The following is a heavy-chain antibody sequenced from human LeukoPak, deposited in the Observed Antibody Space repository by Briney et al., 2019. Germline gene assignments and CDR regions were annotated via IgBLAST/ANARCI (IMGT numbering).Heavy chain of an antibody. J-gene: IGHJ4*02. V-gene: IGHV4-30-2*01. CDR1: GGSISSGGYY. Sequence: SETLSLARTVSGGSISSGGYYWGWIRQPPGRGLEWFGYIYHSGSTYNNPSLKSRVTISVDRSNNQFSLKLSSVTAADTAVYYCARAVGHYDSSGYYSLLGPHLDYWGQGTLVTVSS. CDR2: IYHSGST. CDR3: ARAVGHYDSSGYYSLLGPHLDY. D-gene: IGHD3-22*01.